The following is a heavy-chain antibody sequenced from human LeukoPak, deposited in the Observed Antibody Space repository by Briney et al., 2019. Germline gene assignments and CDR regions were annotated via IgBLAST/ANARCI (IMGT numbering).Heavy chain of an antibody. D-gene: IGHD3-3*01. CDR1: GFTVSSNY. CDR2: IYTGGNT. CDR3: ARDGSGFYY. V-gene: IGHV3-53*01. J-gene: IGHJ4*02. Sequence: GGSLRLSCAASGFTVSSNYMSWVRQAPGKGLEWVSVIYTGGNTYYADSVKGRLTISRDNSKNTLYLQMNSLRAEDTAVYFCARDGSGFYYWGQGTLVTVSS.